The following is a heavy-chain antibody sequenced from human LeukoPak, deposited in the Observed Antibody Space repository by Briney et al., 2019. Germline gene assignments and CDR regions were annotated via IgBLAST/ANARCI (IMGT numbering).Heavy chain of an antibody. V-gene: IGHV3-7*01. CDR1: GFTFSSYW. CDR2: INQGGSAK. J-gene: IGHJ4*02. Sequence: GGSLRLSCAASGFTFSSYWMSWVRQAPGKGLEWVANINQGGSAKYYVDSVRGRFTISRDNARNSLYLQMNSLRAEDTAVYYCAKAFNSSWHNWGQGTLVTVSS. CDR3: AKAFNSSWHN. D-gene: IGHD6-13*01.